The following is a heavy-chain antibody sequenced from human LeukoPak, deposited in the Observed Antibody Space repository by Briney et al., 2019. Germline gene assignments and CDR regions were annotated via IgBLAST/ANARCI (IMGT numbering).Heavy chain of an antibody. Sequence: SVKLSCKASGGTFSSYAISWVRQAPGQGLEWMGRIIPIFGIANYAQKFQGRVTITADKSTSTAYMELSSLRSEDTAVYYCARSPGGVEMATATDYWGQGTLVTVSS. V-gene: IGHV1-69*04. J-gene: IGHJ4*02. CDR2: IIPIFGIA. CDR3: ARSPGGVEMATATDY. CDR1: GGTFSSYA. D-gene: IGHD5-24*01.